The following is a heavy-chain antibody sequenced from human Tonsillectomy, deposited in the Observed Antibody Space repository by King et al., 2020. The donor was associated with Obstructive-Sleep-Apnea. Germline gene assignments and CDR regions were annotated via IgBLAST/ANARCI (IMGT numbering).Heavy chain of an antibody. D-gene: IGHD1-7*01. V-gene: IGHV3-15*01. CDR3: TTAHELELRLAYGMDV. Sequence: VQLVESGGGLVKPGGSLRLSCAASGFTFSNAWMSWVRQAPGKGLEWVGRIKSKTDGGTTDYAAPVKGRFTISRDDSKNTLYLQMNSLKTEDTAVYYCTTAHELELRLAYGMDVWGQGTTVTVSS. CDR1: GFTFSNAW. CDR2: IKSKTDGGTT. J-gene: IGHJ6*02.